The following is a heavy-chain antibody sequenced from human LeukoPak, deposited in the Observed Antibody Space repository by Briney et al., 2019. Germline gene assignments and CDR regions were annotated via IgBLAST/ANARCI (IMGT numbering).Heavy chain of an antibody. D-gene: IGHD2-2*01. Sequence: SETLSLTCTVSGGSISSYYWSWIRQPPGKGLEWIGYIYYSGSTNYNPSLKSRVTISVDTSKNQFSLKLSSVTAADTAVYYCAGVSSSTSWEGYYYYGMDVWGQGTTVTVSS. CDR3: AGVSSSTSWEGYYYYGMDV. J-gene: IGHJ6*02. CDR1: GGSISSYY. V-gene: IGHV4-59*01. CDR2: IYYSGST.